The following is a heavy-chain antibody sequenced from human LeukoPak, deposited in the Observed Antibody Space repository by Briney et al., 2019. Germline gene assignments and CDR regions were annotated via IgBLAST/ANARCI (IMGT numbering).Heavy chain of an antibody. Sequence: GASVKVSCKASGYTFTSYGISWVRQAPGQGLEWMGGIIPIFGTANYAQKFQGRVTITADESTSTAYMELSSLRSEDTAVYFCARDNPRTTTYSSGSSFDFWGQGTLVTVSS. V-gene: IGHV1-69*13. J-gene: IGHJ4*02. CDR1: GYTFTSYG. D-gene: IGHD6-19*01. CDR2: IIPIFGTA. CDR3: ARDNPRTTTYSSGSSFDF.